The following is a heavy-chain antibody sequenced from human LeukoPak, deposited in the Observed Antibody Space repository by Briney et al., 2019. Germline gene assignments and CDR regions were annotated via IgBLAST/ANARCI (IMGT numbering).Heavy chain of an antibody. J-gene: IGHJ4*02. CDR2: ISYDGIIK. Sequence: GGSLRLSCAASGFTFDDYAMHWVRQAPGKGLEWVAFISYDGIIKYYADSVKGRFTISRDNSKNTLYLQMYSLRAEDTAVYYCARDLSTYYCIDYWGQGTLVTVSS. D-gene: IGHD2-15*01. CDR1: GFTFDDYA. CDR3: ARDLSTYYCIDY. V-gene: IGHV3-30-3*01.